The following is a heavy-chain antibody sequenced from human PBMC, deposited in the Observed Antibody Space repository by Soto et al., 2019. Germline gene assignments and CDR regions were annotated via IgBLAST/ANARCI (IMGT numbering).Heavy chain of an antibody. CDR3: AGCSGGSCYPRYYYYYMDV. CDR1: GGSISSYY. V-gene: IGHV4-59*01. D-gene: IGHD2-15*01. J-gene: IGHJ6*03. Sequence: PSETLSLTCTVSGGSISSYYWSWIRQPPGKGLEWIGYIYYSGSTNYNPSLKSRVTISVDTSKNQFSLKLSSVTAADTAVYYCAGCSGGSCYPRYYYYYMDVWGKGTTVTVSS. CDR2: IYYSGST.